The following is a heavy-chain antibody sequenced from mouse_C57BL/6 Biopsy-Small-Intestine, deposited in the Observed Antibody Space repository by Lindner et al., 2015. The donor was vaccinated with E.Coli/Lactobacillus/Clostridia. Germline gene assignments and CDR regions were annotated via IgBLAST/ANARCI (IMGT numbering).Heavy chain of an antibody. D-gene: IGHD1-1*01. V-gene: IGHV1-9*01. CDR2: ILPGSGNI. Sequence: VQLQESGSDLMKPGASVQLSCKASGYTFTGYWIEWVKQRPGHGLEWIGEILPGSGNIYSNEKFRGKATFTADTSSNTAYMQLSSLSTEDSAIYYCARYGILRDAMGFWGQGTSVTVSS. J-gene: IGHJ4*01. CDR3: ARYGILRDAMGF. CDR1: GYTFTGYW.